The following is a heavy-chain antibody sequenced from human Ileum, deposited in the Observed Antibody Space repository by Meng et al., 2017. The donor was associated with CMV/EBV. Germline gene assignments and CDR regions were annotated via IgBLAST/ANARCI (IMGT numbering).Heavy chain of an antibody. Sequence: GGSLRLSCSASGFTFSGYGMSWVRQAPGKGLEWVSAISGSGGTTYYADSLKGHFTVSRDNSKNTMYLQMNSLSAEDTAIYYCAQSGSGWSPAYGGQGTLVTVSS. CDR2: ISGSGGTT. D-gene: IGHD6-19*01. CDR1: GFTFSGYG. CDR3: AQSGSGWSPAY. V-gene: IGHV3-23*01. J-gene: IGHJ4*02.